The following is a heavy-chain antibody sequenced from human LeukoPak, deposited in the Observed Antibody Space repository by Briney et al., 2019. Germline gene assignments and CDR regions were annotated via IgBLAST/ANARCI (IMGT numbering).Heavy chain of an antibody. Sequence: GGSLRLSCAASGFTFRNNWMSWVRQAPGKGLEWVANIKQDGSDKNYVDSVKGRFTISRDNAKNSLSLQMNSLRAEDTAVYYCARETPDSSGWDWGQGTLVTVSS. CDR2: IKQDGSDK. J-gene: IGHJ4*02. V-gene: IGHV3-7*01. CDR3: ARETPDSSGWD. CDR1: GFTFRNNW. D-gene: IGHD6-19*01.